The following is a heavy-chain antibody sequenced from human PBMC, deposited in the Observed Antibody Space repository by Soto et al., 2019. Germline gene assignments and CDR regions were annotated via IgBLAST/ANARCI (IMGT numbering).Heavy chain of an antibody. CDR1: GFTFDDYA. V-gene: IGHV3-9*01. CDR2: ISWNSGSI. CDR3: AKDGSDYGDSGYLAY. D-gene: IGHD4-17*01. Sequence: GGSLRLSCAASGFTFDDYAMHWVRQAPGKGLEWVSGISWNSGSIGYADSVKGRFTISRDNSKNTLYLQMNSLRAEDTAVYYCAKDGSDYGDSGYLAYWGQGTLVTVSS. J-gene: IGHJ4*02.